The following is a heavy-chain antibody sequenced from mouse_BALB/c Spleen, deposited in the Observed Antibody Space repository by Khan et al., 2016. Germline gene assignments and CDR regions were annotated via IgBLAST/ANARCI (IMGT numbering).Heavy chain of an antibody. J-gene: IGHJ4*01. CDR2: IWSGGST. D-gene: IGHD2-1*01. V-gene: IGHV2-2*02. CDR3: ARKDGNYDAMDY. CDR1: GFSLTSYG. Sequence: QVQLKQSGPGLVQPSQSLSITCTVSGFSLTSYGVHWVRQSPGKGLEWLGVIWSGGSTDYNAAFISRLSISKDNSTSQVFFKMNSLQANDTAIYYCARKDGNYDAMDYWGQGTSVTVSS.